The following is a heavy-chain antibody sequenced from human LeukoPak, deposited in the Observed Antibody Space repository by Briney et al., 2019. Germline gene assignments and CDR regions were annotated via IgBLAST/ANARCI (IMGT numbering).Heavy chain of an antibody. J-gene: IGHJ4*02. CDR2: IYTSGST. V-gene: IGHV4-4*07. D-gene: IGHD3-10*01. CDR3: ARDQTYSGSGIYTYFDY. Sequence: PSETLSLTCTVSGGSISSYYSSWIRQPAGKGLEWIGRIYTSGSTNYNPSLKSRVTMSVDTSKNQFSLKLSSVTAADTAVYYCARDQTYSGSGIYTYFDYWGQGILVTVSS. CDR1: GGSISSYY.